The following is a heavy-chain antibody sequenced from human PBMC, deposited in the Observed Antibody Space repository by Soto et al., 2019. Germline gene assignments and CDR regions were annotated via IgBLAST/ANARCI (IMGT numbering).Heavy chain of an antibody. D-gene: IGHD2-21*02. CDR1: GYTFTSYA. CDR2: INAGNGNT. J-gene: IGHJ4*02. V-gene: IGHV1-3*05. CDR3: ARSIVVVTALDY. Sequence: QVQLVQSGAEEKKPGASVKVSCKASGYTFTSYAMHWVRQAPGHRLEWMGWINAGNGNTKYSQKFQGRVTITRDTSASTAYMELSSLRSEDTAVYYCARSIVVVTALDYWGQGTLVPVSS.